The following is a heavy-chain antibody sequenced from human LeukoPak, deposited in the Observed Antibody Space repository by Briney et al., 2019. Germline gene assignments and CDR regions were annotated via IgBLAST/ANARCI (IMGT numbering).Heavy chain of an antibody. D-gene: IGHD3-3*01. J-gene: IGHJ6*02. CDR1: GGSISSSNW. CDR3: ARVNYDFWSGYYDGADYYGMDV. Sequence: PSETLSLTCAVSGGSISSSNWWSWVRQPPGKGLEWIGEIYHSGSTNYNPSLKSRVTISVDTSKNQFSLKLSSVTAADTAVYYCARVNYDFWSGYYDGADYYGMDVWGQGTTVTVSS. CDR2: IYHSGST. V-gene: IGHV4-4*02.